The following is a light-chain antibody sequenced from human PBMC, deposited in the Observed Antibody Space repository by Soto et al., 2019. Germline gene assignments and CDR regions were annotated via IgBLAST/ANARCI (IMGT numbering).Light chain of an antibody. V-gene: IGKV1-27*01. CDR3: RKYERAPRT. J-gene: IGKJ1*01. Sequence: DILMTQSPSSLSASVGDRVTITCRASQGISNYLAWYQQEPGKAPKLLIYAGSTLRSGVPSRFSGRGSGTEIPLTISSVEPEDVGIYYCRKYERAPRTFGQGTKVEIK. CDR1: QGISNY. CDR2: AGS.